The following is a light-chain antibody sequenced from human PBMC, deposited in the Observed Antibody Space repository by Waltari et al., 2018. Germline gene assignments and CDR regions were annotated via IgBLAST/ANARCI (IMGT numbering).Light chain of an antibody. J-gene: IGKJ1*01. Sequence: DIQVTQSPSTLSASVVARVTITCRASQSLVVWLAWYQQKPGKAPRLLIYKASYLESGVPSRFSGSASGTAFTLTISSLQADDFATYYCLQYNSYPWTFGQGTTVEIK. CDR2: KAS. CDR3: LQYNSYPWT. CDR1: QSLVVW. V-gene: IGKV1-5*03.